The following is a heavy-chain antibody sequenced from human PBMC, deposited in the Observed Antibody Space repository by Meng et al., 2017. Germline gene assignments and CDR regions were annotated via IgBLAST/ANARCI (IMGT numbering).Heavy chain of an antibody. CDR1: GGSISSVDW. J-gene: IGHJ4*02. CDR3: ASWIYSCGWQ. Sequence: QVQLPESGPGLVKPSGTLSITCVVSGGSISSVDWGSWVRQPPGKGLEWIGEIYHGGNTNYNPSLKSRVTISIDKSKNQFSLKLSSVTAADTAVYYCASWIYSCGWQWGQGTLVTVSS. D-gene: IGHD6-19*01. CDR2: IYHGGNT. V-gene: IGHV4/OR15-8*02.